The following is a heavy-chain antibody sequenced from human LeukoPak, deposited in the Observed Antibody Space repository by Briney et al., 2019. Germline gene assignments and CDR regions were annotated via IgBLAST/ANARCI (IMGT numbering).Heavy chain of an antibody. Sequence: ASVKVSCKASGYTFTSLDINWVRQATGQGLEWMGWINTNSGNTGNAQQFQGRVTMTTDTSTSTAYMELRSLRSDDTAVYYCARADRRVAAAGTNWFDPWGQGTLVTVSS. V-gene: IGHV1-8*02. J-gene: IGHJ5*02. D-gene: IGHD6-13*01. CDR1: GYTFTSLD. CDR3: ARADRRVAAAGTNWFDP. CDR2: INTNSGNT.